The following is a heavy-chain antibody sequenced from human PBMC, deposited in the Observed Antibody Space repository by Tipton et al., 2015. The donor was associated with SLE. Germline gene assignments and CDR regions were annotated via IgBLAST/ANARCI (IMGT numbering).Heavy chain of an antibody. Sequence: TLSLTCTVSGGSISSYYWSWIRQPPGKGLEWIGYIYYSGSTNYNPSLKSRVTISVDTSKNQFSLKLSSVTVADTAVYYCARGYRYFDWLSSYYFDYWGQGTLVTVSS. J-gene: IGHJ4*02. CDR1: GGSISSYY. V-gene: IGHV4-59*01. CDR3: ARGYRYFDWLSSYYFDY. D-gene: IGHD3-9*01. CDR2: IYYSGST.